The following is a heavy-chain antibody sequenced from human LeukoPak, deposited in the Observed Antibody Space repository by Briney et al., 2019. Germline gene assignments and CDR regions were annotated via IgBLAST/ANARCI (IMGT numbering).Heavy chain of an antibody. J-gene: IGHJ6*02. CDR3: ARDGRGRFYGMDV. Sequence: ASLRVSPMQSGYTLIASFLHSGSPAPRQGFEWMGWMNRNSGGTNDAQEWQGRVTMTRDTYISTAYMELSRLRADDTAVYYCARDGRGRFYGMDVWGQGTTVTVSS. CDR2: MNRNSGGT. D-gene: IGHD3/OR15-3a*01. V-gene: IGHV1-2*02. CDR1: GYTLIASF.